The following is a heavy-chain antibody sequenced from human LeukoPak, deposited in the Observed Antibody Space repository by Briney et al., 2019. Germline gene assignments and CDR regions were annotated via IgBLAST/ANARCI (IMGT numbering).Heavy chain of an antibody. CDR2: IYTSGST. V-gene: IGHV4-61*02. D-gene: IGHD1-26*01. CDR1: GGSISSGSYY. J-gene: IGHJ4*02. Sequence: SETLSLTCTVSGGSISSGSYYWSWIRQPAVQGLEWIGRIYTSGSTNYNPSLKSRVTMSVDTSKNQFSQKMSSVTAADTAVYYCARDKRWKWELKPTEPFDYWGQGTLVTVSS. CDR3: ARDKRWKWELKPTEPFDY.